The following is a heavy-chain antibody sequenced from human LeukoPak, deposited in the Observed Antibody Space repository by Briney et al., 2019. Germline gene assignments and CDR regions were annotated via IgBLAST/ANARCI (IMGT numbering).Heavy chain of an antibody. J-gene: IGHJ4*02. Sequence: SETLSLTCTVSGGSISSSSYYWGWIRQPPGKGLEWIGGIYYSGSTYYNPSLKSRVTISVDTSKNQFSLKLSSVTAADTAVYYCARENILTGCFDYWGQGTLVTVSS. D-gene: IGHD3-9*01. CDR2: IYYSGST. V-gene: IGHV4-39*02. CDR3: ARENILTGCFDY. CDR1: GGSISSSSYY.